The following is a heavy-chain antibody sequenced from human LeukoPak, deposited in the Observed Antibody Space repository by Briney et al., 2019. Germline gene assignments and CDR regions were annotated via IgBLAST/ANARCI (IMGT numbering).Heavy chain of an antibody. CDR3: ARVSGLNQRYYFDY. J-gene: IGHJ4*02. D-gene: IGHD5-12*01. V-gene: IGHV1-8*03. Sequence: GASVKVSCKASGYTFTGSYMHWVRQATGQGLEWMGWMNPNSGNTGYAQKFQGRVTITRNTSISTAYMELSSLRSEDTAVYYCARVSGLNQRYYFDYWGQGTLVTVSS. CDR1: GYTFTGSY. CDR2: MNPNSGNT.